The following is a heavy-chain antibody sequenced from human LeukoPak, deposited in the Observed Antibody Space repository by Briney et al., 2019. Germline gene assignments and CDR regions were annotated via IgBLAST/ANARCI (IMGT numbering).Heavy chain of an antibody. Sequence: GGSLRLSCAASGFTFSSYAMHWVRQAPGKGLEWVAVISYDGSNKYYADSVKGRFTISRDNSKNTLYLQMNSLRAEDTAVYYCARDSVGATNYFDYWGQGTLVTVSS. CDR1: GFTFSSYA. D-gene: IGHD1-26*01. V-gene: IGHV3-30-3*01. J-gene: IGHJ4*02. CDR2: ISYDGSNK. CDR3: ARDSVGATNYFDY.